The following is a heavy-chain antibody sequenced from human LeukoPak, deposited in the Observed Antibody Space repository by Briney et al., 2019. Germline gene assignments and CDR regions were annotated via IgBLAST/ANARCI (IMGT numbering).Heavy chain of an antibody. CDR1: GGSISSYY. CDR2: IYYSGST. Sequence: SETLSLTCTVSGGSISSYYWSWIRQPPGKGLEWIGYIYYSGSTNYNPSLKSRVTISVDTSKNQFSLKLSSVTAADTAVYYCAKEVRGQYYYGSGTYYYYYYYMDVWGKGTTVTISS. CDR3: AKEVRGQYYYGSGTYYYYYYYMDV. D-gene: IGHD3-10*01. J-gene: IGHJ6*03. V-gene: IGHV4-59*12.